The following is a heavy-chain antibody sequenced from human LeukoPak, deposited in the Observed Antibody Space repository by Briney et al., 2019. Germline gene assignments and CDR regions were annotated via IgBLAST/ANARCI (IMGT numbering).Heavy chain of an antibody. V-gene: IGHV3-74*01. CDR3: VRNPLKD. J-gene: IGHJ4*02. Sequence: GGALRLSFAASGFTFSSYWMHLVRQAPGKGLVGVSRINSDGTNITYADSVKGRFTISRDNAKKTLSLQMNGLRADDTAVYYCVRNPLKDWGPGTLVTVSS. CDR1: GFTFSSYW. CDR2: INSDGTNI.